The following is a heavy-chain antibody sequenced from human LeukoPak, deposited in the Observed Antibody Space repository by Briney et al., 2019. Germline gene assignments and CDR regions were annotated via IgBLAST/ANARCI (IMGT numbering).Heavy chain of an antibody. CDR2: IKSDGSST. CDR3: ARVAGGPGYFYGMDV. D-gene: IGHD1-26*01. J-gene: IGHJ6*02. CDR1: GFTFSTYV. V-gene: IGHV3-74*01. Sequence: GGSLRLSCAASGFTFSTYVMSWVRQAPGKGLVWVSRIKSDGSSTNYADSVKGRSTISRDNAKNTLYLQMNSLRAEDTAVYYCARVAGGPGYFYGMDVWGQGTTVTVSS.